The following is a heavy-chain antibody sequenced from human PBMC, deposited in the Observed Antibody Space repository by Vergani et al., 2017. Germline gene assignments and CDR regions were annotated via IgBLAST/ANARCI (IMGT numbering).Heavy chain of an antibody. Sequence: QVQLVQSGSELKKPGASVKVSCKASGYIFTDYAMNWVRQAPGQGPEWMGWINTNIGKSTYAQGFTGRFVFSLDTSVNTAYLQISSLKAEDTAVYYCARSVVLDDSGSYYSVYWGQGTLVTVSS. CDR1: GYIFTDYA. D-gene: IGHD3-10*01. V-gene: IGHV7-4-1*02. J-gene: IGHJ4*02. CDR3: ARSVVLDDSGSYYSVY. CDR2: INTNIGKS.